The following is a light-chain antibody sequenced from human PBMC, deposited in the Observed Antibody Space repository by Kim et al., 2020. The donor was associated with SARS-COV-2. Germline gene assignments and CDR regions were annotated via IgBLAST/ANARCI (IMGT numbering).Light chain of an antibody. V-gene: IGKV1-5*01. J-gene: IGKJ4*01. Sequence: GDRATITCRASQRVSTSLAWYQQKPGKAPSLLIYDASTLESGVPPRFSGSGSGTECTLTIYSLQPDDFATYYCHQYYSYPLAFGGGTKV. CDR2: DAS. CDR3: HQYYSYPLA. CDR1: QRVSTS.